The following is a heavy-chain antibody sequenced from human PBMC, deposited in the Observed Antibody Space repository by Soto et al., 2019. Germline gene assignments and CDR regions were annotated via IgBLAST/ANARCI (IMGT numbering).Heavy chain of an antibody. CDR3: ARVVVPAAIPYYYYCYGMDV. CDR2: ISSSGSTI. J-gene: IGHJ6*02. D-gene: IGHD2-2*01. Sequence: GGSLRLSCAASGFTFSSYEMNWVRQAPGKGLEWVSYISSSGSTIYYADSVKGRFTISRDNAKNSLYLQMNSLRAEDTAVYYCARVVVPAAIPYYYYCYGMDVWGQGTTVTVSS. V-gene: IGHV3-48*03. CDR1: GFTFSSYE.